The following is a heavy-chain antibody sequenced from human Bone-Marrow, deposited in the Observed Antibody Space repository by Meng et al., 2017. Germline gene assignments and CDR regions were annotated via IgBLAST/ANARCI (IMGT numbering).Heavy chain of an antibody. CDR1: GFTFSSYA. V-gene: IGHV3-30*01. CDR2: ISYDGSNK. D-gene: IGHD6-6*01. Sequence: GGSLRLSCAASGFTFSSYAMHWVRQAPGKGLEWVAVISYDGSNKYYADSVKGRFTISRDNSKNTLYLQMNSLRAEDTAVYYCARDLSSSSKRGFDYWGQGTLVTVSS. CDR3: ARDLSSSSKRGFDY. J-gene: IGHJ4*02.